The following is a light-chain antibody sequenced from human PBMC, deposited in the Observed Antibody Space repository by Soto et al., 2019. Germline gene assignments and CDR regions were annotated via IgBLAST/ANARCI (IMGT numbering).Light chain of an antibody. Sequence: QSVLTQPPSASGAPGQRVTISCSGSSSNIGINFVYWYQQLPGAAPKLLISMNNQRPSGVPDRFSGSKSGTSASLAISGLRSEDEADYYCAAWDDSLSGWVFGGGTKLTVL. J-gene: IGLJ3*02. CDR1: SSNIGINF. V-gene: IGLV1-47*01. CDR2: MNN. CDR3: AAWDDSLSGWV.